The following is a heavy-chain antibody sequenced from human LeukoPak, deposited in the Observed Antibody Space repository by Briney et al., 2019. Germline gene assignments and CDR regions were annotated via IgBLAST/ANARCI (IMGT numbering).Heavy chain of an antibody. CDR1: GFTFSSYW. D-gene: IGHD5/OR15-5a*01. J-gene: IGHJ4*02. Sequence: PGGSLRLSCAASGFTFSSYWMHWVRQAPGKWLVWVSRISPDGSSALYADSVKGRFTISRDNAKNTLYLQMNSLRGDDTAVYHCARVSVCPRCHFDYWGQGTLVTVSS. CDR3: ARVSVCPRCHFDY. CDR2: ISPDGSSA. V-gene: IGHV3-74*01.